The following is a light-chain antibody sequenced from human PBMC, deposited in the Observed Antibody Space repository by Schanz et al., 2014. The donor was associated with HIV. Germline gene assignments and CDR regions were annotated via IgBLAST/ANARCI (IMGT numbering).Light chain of an antibody. Sequence: QSALTQPPSASGSRGQSVTISCTGTSSDAGHYDSVSWYQQHPGKSPKLLIYGVTKRPSGVSPRFSGSKSGNTASLTISGLQAEDEADYYCSSYTGSSSVIFGGGTKLTVL. CDR3: SSYTGSSSVI. V-gene: IGLV2-8*01. CDR1: SSDAGHYDS. CDR2: GVT. J-gene: IGLJ2*01.